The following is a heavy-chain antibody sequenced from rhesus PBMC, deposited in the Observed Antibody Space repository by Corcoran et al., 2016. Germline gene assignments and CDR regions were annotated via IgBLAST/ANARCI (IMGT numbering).Heavy chain of an antibody. Sequence: QLQLQESGPGLVKPSETLSVTCAVSGGSISSSYWSWIRQAPGKGLEWIGYIYGSGSSTNYNPSLKSRVTLSVDTSKTQLSLKLSSVTAADTAVYYCARKYEDDYGYLVDYWGQGVLVTVSS. CDR1: GGSISSSY. J-gene: IGHJ4*01. CDR2: IYGSGSST. D-gene: IGHD3-9*01. CDR3: ARKYEDDYGYLVDY. V-gene: IGHV4-169*01.